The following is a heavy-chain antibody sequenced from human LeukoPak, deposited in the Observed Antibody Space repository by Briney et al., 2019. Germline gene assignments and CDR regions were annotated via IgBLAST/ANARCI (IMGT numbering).Heavy chain of an antibody. CDR2: ISGSGGST. CDR3: AKVRYYDSSGYYYGAYFDY. V-gene: IGHV3-23*01. Sequence: GGSLRLSCAASGFTFSSCAMSWVRQAPGKGLEWVSGISGSGGSTYYADSVKGRFTISRDNSKNTLYLQMNSLRAEDTAVYYCAKVRYYDSSGYYYGAYFDYWGQGTLVTVSS. D-gene: IGHD3-22*01. J-gene: IGHJ4*02. CDR1: GFTFSSCA.